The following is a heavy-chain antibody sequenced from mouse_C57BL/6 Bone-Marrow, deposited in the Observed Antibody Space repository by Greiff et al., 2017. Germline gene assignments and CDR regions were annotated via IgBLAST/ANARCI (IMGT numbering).Heavy chain of an antibody. CDR3: ARGGWFYFDY. CDR2: IDPSDSYT. J-gene: IGHJ2*01. D-gene: IGHD1-1*02. CDR1: GYTFTSYW. V-gene: IGHV1-50*01. Sequence: QVQLQQPGAELVKPGASVKLSCKASGYTFTSYWMQWVEQRPGQGLVWLGEIDPSDSYTNYNQKIKGKATLTVDTSSRTAYMQLSSLTSEDSAVYYGARGGWFYFDYWGQGTTLTVSS.